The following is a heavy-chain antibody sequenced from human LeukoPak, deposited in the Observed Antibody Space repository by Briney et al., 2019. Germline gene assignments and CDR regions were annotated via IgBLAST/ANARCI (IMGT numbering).Heavy chain of an antibody. CDR2: IYGDDDK. CDR1: GVSLSTSALL. CDR3: VHRTTVTKYDY. D-gene: IGHD4-17*01. V-gene: IGHV2-5*02. J-gene: IGHJ4*02. Sequence: SGPTLVKPTQTLTLTCSFSGVSLSTSALLVGWVRQPPGKAPEWLTFIYGDDDKRYSPILRSRLTITKDTSRNQVVLTMTNMDPLDTATYYSVHRTTVTKYDYLGQGTLVTVSS.